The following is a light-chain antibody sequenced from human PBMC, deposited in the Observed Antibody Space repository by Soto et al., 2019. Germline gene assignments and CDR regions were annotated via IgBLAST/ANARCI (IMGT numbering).Light chain of an antibody. CDR2: DAS. CDR1: QSVSSY. CDR3: QQRSNWPLT. J-gene: IGKJ4*01. V-gene: IGKV3-11*01. Sequence: EIVLTQFPATLSLSPGERATLSCRASQSVSSYLAWYQQKPGQAPRLLIYDASNRATGIPARFSGSGSGTDFTLTISSLEAEDIAIYYCQQRSNWPLTFGGGTKVEIK.